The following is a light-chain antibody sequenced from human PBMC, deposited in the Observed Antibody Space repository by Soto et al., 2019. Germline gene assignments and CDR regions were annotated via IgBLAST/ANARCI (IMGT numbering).Light chain of an antibody. CDR2: KAS. CDR1: QSISGW. Sequence: DIQMTQSPSTLSAPVGDRVTITCRASQSISGWLAWFQQKPGRAPRLLIYKASSLQSGVPSRFSGSGFGTGFTLTISSLQPDDFATYYCQQFDNYPFTFGQGTKLEI. J-gene: IGKJ2*01. V-gene: IGKV1-5*03. CDR3: QQFDNYPFT.